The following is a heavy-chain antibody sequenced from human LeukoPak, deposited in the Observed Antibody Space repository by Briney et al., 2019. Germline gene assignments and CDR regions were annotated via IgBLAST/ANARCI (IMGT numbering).Heavy chain of an antibody. J-gene: IGHJ3*02. CDR3: ARAPVDDAIDI. CDR1: GYTFTSYD. V-gene: IGHV1-8*03. Sequence: GSVKVSCKASGYTFTSYDINWVRQARGQGLEWMGWMNPNSGNTGYAQKFQGRVTITRNTSISTAYMELSSLRSEDTAVYYCARAPVDDAIDIWGQGTMVTVSS. CDR2: MNPNSGNT.